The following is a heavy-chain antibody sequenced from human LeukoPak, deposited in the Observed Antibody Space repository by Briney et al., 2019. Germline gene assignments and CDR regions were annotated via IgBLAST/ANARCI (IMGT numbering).Heavy chain of an antibody. CDR1: GGSISSGGYY. CDR2: IYHSGST. J-gene: IGHJ4*02. D-gene: IGHD3-22*01. CDR3: ARGRAYTYYYDSSGYYFTY. V-gene: IGHV4-30-2*01. Sequence: SETLSLTCTASGGSISSGGYYWSWIRQPPGKGLEWIGYIYHSGSTYYNPSLKSRVTISVDRSKNQFSLKLSSVTAADTAVYYCARGRAYTYYYDSSGYYFTYWGQGTLVTVSS.